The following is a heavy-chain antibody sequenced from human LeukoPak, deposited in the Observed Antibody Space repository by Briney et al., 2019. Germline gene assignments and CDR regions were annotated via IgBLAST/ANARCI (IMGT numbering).Heavy chain of an antibody. CDR3: AKVHYYDSGSYRYYFDY. V-gene: IGHV3-23*01. Sequence: GGSLRLSCAASGFTFSSDVMSWVRQAPGKGLECVSAISGSGGNTYYADSVKGRFTISRDNSKNTLYLQMNSLRAEDTAVYYCAKVHYYDSGSYRYYFDYWDQGTLVTVSS. CDR1: GFTFSSDV. CDR2: ISGSGGNT. D-gene: IGHD3-10*01. J-gene: IGHJ4*02.